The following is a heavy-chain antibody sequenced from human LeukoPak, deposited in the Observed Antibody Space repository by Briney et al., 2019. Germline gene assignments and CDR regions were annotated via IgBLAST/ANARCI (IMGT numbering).Heavy chain of an antibody. V-gene: IGHV5-51*01. CDR2: IYPGDSDT. D-gene: IGHD3-22*01. J-gene: IGHJ5*02. CDR3: ASYDSSAYYAS. CDR1: GSSFSTYW. Sequence: PGESLKISWQGSGSSFSTYWIGWVRQMPGKGLEWMGIIYPGDSDTKYSPSFQGHVTISADKSISTAYLQWSSLKASDTAMYYCASYDSSAYYASWGQGTLVSVSS.